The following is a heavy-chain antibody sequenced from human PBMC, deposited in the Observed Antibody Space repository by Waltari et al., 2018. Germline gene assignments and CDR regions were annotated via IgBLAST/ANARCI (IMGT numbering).Heavy chain of an antibody. J-gene: IGHJ5*02. Sequence: QVQLQESGPGLVKTSETLSLTCPVPGCSISTYYWPWSRQPAGKGLEWIGRINTGGNTNHNPSLKSRVTMSVDTSKNQFSLTLSSVTAADTAVYYCAREVGGSRWFDPWGQGTLVTVSS. V-gene: IGHV4-4*07. CDR2: INTGGNT. CDR3: AREVGGSRWFDP. CDR1: GCSISTYY. D-gene: IGHD3-16*01.